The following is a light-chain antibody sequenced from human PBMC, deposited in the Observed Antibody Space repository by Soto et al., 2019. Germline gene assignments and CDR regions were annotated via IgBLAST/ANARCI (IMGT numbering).Light chain of an antibody. J-gene: IGLJ3*02. Sequence: QSALTQPASVSGSPGQSITFSCTGTNSDIGGYNSVAWYQQHPGKAPQLLIYDVTNRPTGVSDRFSGSKSANTASLTISGLQADDEADYYCSSFTGSSTWVFGGGTKVTVL. CDR1: NSDIGGYNS. CDR2: DVT. CDR3: SSFTGSSTWV. V-gene: IGLV2-14*03.